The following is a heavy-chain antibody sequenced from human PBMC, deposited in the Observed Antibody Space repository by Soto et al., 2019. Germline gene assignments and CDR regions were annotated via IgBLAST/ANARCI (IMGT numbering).Heavy chain of an antibody. D-gene: IGHD6-19*01. V-gene: IGHV4-31*03. J-gene: IGHJ4*02. Sequence: QVQLQESGPGLVKPSQTLSLTCTVSGGSISSGGYYWSWIRQHPGKGLEWIGYIYYSGSTYYNPSLKSRVTVSLDTCKNQSSPKLSSVTAADTAVYYSARVNKKWLVPYFDYWGQGTLVTVSS. CDR2: IYYSGST. CDR3: ARVNKKWLVPYFDY. CDR1: GGSISSGGYY.